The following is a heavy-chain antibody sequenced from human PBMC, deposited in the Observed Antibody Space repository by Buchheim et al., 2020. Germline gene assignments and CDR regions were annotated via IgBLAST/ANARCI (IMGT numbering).Heavy chain of an antibody. CDR2: ISGQSDTT. CDR3: VKNSGWFNT. D-gene: IGHD1-26*01. V-gene: IGHV3-23*01. CDR1: GFPFGNTD. J-gene: IGHJ5*02. Sequence: EFQLLDSGGDLVQPGRSLRLSCVASGFPFGNTDMSWVRQAPGKGLEWVSTISGQSDTTDYADSVRGRFTISRDNSKNTVHLQLNSLRVEDTAVYYCVKNSGWFNTWGPRTL.